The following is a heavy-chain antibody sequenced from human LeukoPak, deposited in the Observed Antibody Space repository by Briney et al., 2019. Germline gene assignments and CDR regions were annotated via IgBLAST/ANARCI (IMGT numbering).Heavy chain of an antibody. CDR1: GGSISSYY. D-gene: IGHD3-10*01. CDR3: ARGPPGGQFDP. V-gene: IGHV4-59*01. J-gene: IGHJ5*02. Sequence: SETLSLTCTVSGGSISSYYWSWIRQPPGKGLEWIGYIYYSGSTNYNPSLKSRVTISVDTSNDQFSLKLTSVTAADTAVYYCARGPPGGQFDPWGQGTLVTVSS. CDR2: IYYSGST.